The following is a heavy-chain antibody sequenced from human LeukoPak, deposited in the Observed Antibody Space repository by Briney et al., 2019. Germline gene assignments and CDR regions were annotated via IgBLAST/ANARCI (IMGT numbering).Heavy chain of an antibody. CDR3: ARDGRDYYDSSGYYYVRYFRH. V-gene: IGHV4-39*02. CDR2: VYYSGST. D-gene: IGHD3-22*01. Sequence: SETLSLTCTVSGGSISSSSYYWGWIRQPPGKGLEWIGSVYYSGSTYYNPSLKSRVTISVGTSKNQFSLTLSSVTAADTAVYYCARDGRDYYDSSGYYYVRYFRHWGQGTLVTVSS. CDR1: GGSISSSSYY. J-gene: IGHJ1*01.